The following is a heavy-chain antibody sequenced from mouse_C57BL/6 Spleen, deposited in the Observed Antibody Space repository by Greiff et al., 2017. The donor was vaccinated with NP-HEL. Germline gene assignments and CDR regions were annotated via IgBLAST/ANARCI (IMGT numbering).Heavy chain of an antibody. V-gene: IGHV1-80*01. CDR2: IYPGDGDT. Sequence: QVHVKQSGAELVKPGASVKISCKASGYAFSSYWMNWVKQRPGKGLEWIGQIYPGDGDTNYNGKFKGKATLTADKSSSTAYMQLSSLTSEDSAVYFCVTTVVANYFDYWGQGTTLTVSS. J-gene: IGHJ2*01. CDR3: VTTVVANYFDY. D-gene: IGHD1-1*01. CDR1: GYAFSSYW.